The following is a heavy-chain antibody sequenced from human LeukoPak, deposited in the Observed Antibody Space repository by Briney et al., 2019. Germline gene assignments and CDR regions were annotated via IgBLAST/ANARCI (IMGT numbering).Heavy chain of an antibody. J-gene: IGHJ4*02. V-gene: IGHV1-24*01. Sequence: ASVKVSCKVSGYALTELSMHWVRQAPGKGVGWMGGFDPEDGETIYAQKFQGRVTMTEDTSTDTAYMELSSLRSEDTAVYYCATGITGTTLDYWGQGTLVTVSS. CDR3: ATGITGTTLDY. D-gene: IGHD1-7*01. CDR1: GYALTELS. CDR2: FDPEDGET.